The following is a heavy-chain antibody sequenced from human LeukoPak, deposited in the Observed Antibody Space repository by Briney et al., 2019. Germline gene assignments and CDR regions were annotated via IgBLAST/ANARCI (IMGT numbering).Heavy chain of an antibody. J-gene: IGHJ4*02. CDR1: GFTFSSYG. D-gene: IGHD2-15*01. CDR2: INDGSSIT. Sequence: PGGSLRLSCAASGFTFSSYGMSWVRQAPGKGLEWILAINDGSSITKYADSVKGRLTISRDNSKNTLYLQMNSLRAEDTAVYYCASRYCSGDSCYSAFDYWGQGTLVTVSS. V-gene: IGHV3-23*01. CDR3: ASRYCSGDSCYSAFDY.